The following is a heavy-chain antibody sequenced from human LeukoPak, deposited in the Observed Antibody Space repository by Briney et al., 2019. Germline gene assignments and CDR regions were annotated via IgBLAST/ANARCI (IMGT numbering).Heavy chain of an antibody. D-gene: IGHD3-3*01. V-gene: IGHV3-7*01. Sequence: PGGSLRLSCAPSGFSFSTYWMGWVRQAPGKGLEWVANIKHDGSEKYHVDSVKGRFTISRDNAKNSLYLQMNSLRAEDTAVYYCARGPTYYDFWSGYKYFDLWGQGTLVTVSS. J-gene: IGHJ4*02. CDR1: GFSFSTYW. CDR2: IKHDGSEK. CDR3: ARGPTYYDFWSGYKYFDL.